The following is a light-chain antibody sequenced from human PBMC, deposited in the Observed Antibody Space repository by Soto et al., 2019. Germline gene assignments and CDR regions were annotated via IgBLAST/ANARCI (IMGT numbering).Light chain of an antibody. J-gene: IGKJ5*01. CDR2: KAS. Sequence: DIPMTQSPSTLSGSLGDRVTITWGASQTISSWLAWYQQKPGKAPKLLIYKASTLKSGVPSRFSGSGYGTEFNLTISSLQTDDFATYYCQQSYSTPITFGQGTRLEIK. CDR1: QTISSW. CDR3: QQSYSTPIT. V-gene: IGKV1-5*03.